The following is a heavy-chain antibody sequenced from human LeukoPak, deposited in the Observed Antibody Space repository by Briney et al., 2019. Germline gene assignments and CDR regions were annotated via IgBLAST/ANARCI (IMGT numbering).Heavy chain of an antibody. CDR3: AREGYYGSGSPPSLYFDY. Sequence: GGSLGLSCAASGFTFRNYVIHWVRQAPGKGLEWVAVTSSDLNVKLYADSVKGRFTISRDNSRSTLYLQMNSLGPEDTATYYCAREGYYGSGSPPSLYFDYWGQGTLVTVSS. D-gene: IGHD3-10*01. CDR1: GFTFRNYV. V-gene: IGHV3-30-3*01. J-gene: IGHJ4*02. CDR2: TSSDLNVK.